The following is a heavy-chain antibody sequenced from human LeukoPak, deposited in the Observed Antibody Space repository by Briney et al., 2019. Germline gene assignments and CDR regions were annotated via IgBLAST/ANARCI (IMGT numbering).Heavy chain of an antibody. CDR1: GGSVSSSTFY. V-gene: IGHV4-39*01. CDR2: IYYIGST. J-gene: IGHJ4*02. CDR3: STMSYTGGWHWNFYY. D-gene: IGHD2-8*02. Sequence: SETLSLTCTLSGGSVSSSTFYWGWFRQPPGKGLDWIGSIYYIGSTYYNPSLRSRVTMSMDTSKNQFSLKLNSVTAADTAVYYCSTMSYTGGWHWNFYYWGQGALVTVSS.